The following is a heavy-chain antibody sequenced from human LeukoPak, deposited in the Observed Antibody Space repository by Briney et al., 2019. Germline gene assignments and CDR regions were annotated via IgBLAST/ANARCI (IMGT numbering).Heavy chain of an antibody. V-gene: IGHV4-39*02. D-gene: IGHD1-14*01. CDR2: ISYSGNT. Sequence: SETLSLTCTVSGGSISSSSYYWGWIRQPPGKGLEWIGSISYSGNTYYNSSLKSRVTISVDTSENHLSLKLTSVTAADTAVYFCARDRQYHRPAGWFDPWVQGTLVTVSS. CDR1: GGSISSSSYY. CDR3: ARDRQYHRPAGWFDP. J-gene: IGHJ5*02.